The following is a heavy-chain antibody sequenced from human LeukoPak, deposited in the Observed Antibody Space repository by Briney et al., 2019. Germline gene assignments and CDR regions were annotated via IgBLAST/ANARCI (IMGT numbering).Heavy chain of an antibody. CDR3: ARALGRGRYFDY. CDR2: INSDGSST. J-gene: IGHJ4*02. V-gene: IGHV3-74*01. Sequence: GGSLRLSCAASGFTFSSYWMHWVRQAPGKGLVWVSRINSDGSSTSYADSVKGRFTISRDNAKNTLYLQMNSLRAEDAAVYYCARALGRGRYFDYWGQGTLATVSS. CDR1: GFTFSSYW. D-gene: IGHD1-1*01.